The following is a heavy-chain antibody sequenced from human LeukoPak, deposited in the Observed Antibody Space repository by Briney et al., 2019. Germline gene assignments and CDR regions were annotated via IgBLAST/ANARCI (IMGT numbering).Heavy chain of an antibody. J-gene: IGHJ3*02. CDR3: ARHGHNFWSGYPGRDAFDI. CDR2: IYPSGTT. V-gene: IGHV4-38-2*01. CDR1: GYSFSSCYF. D-gene: IGHD3-3*01. Sequence: PAETLTLTCAASGYSFSSCYFRGFIQPPPGERLEFTCSIYPSGTTYYTPSLKSRVTIAVDTSKNQFSLKLSSVTAADTAVYYCARHGHNFWSGYPGRDAFDIWGQGTMVTVSS.